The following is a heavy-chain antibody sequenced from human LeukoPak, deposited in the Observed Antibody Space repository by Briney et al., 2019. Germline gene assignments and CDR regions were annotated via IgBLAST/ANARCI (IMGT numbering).Heavy chain of an antibody. D-gene: IGHD5-12*01. Sequence: SETRSLTCTVVAGSISDYFWGWIRQPPGKVLEWVGYVIYNGSTNHNPSLKSPVTISTDTSRILFSLRLSSVTAADTARYYCASERVYSGYTFDYWGQGNMVTVSS. V-gene: IGHV4-59*01. CDR2: VIYNGST. J-gene: IGHJ4*02. CDR1: AGSISDYF. CDR3: ASERVYSGYTFDY.